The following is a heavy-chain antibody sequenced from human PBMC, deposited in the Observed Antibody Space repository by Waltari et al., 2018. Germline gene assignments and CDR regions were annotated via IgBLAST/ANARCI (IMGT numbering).Heavy chain of an antibody. CDR1: GGSFSGYY. V-gene: IGHV4-34*01. Sequence: QVQLQQWGAGLLKPSETLSLTCAVYGGSFSGYYWSWIRQPPGKGLEWIGEINHSGSTKSNPSLRSRVTISVDTSKNQFSLKLSSVTAADTAVYYCARKRTVGFDPWGQGTLVTVSS. CDR2: INHSGST. CDR3: ARKRTVGFDP. J-gene: IGHJ5*02.